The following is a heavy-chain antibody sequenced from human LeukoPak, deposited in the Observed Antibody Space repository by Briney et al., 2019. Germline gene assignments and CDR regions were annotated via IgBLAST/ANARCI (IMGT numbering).Heavy chain of an antibody. J-gene: IGHJ4*02. CDR1: GFTFSSYA. Sequence: GGSLRLSCAASGFTFSSYAMHWVRQSPGKGLEWVANIKQDGSEKSYVDSVKGRFTISRDNVKNSVYLQMHSLRADDTAIYYCVRDTYRTAVAGSSGLGYWGQGTLVTVSS. V-gene: IGHV3-7*01. D-gene: IGHD6-19*01. CDR3: VRDTYRTAVAGSSGLGY. CDR2: IKQDGSEK.